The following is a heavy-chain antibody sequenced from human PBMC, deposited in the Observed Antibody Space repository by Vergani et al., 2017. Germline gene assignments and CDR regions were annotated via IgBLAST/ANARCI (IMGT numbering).Heavy chain of an antibody. CDR1: GYSFTNYW. V-gene: IGHV5-51*01. D-gene: IGHD3-3*01. J-gene: IGHJ3*02. CDR3: ARRVNYDFWSDAFDI. Sequence: EVQLVQSGAEVKKPGESLRIFCKGSGYSFTNYWIGWVRQMPGKGLEWMGVIYPGDSDTRYGPSFQGQVTISADKSISTAYLKLNSLKASDTAMYYCARRVNYDFWSDAFDIWGQGTMVTVSS. CDR2: IYPGDSDT.